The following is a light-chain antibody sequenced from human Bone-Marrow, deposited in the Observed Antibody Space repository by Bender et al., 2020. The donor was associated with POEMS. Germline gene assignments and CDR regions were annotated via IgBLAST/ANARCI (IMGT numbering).Light chain of an antibody. CDR3: SSYTTSTTLM. V-gene: IGLV2-14*01. J-gene: IGLJ3*02. CDR1: SRDAGYYKY. CDR2: DVS. Sequence: QSALTQPASVSGSPGQSITISCTGTSRDAGYYKYVSWYQQHPGRAPRLMIFDVSNRPSGVSNRFSGSKSGNTASLTISGLQAEDEAYYYCSSYTTSTTLMFGGGTTLTVL.